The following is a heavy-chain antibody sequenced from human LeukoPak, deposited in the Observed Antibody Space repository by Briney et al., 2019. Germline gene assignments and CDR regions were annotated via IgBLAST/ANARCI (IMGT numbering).Heavy chain of an antibody. J-gene: IGHJ3*02. V-gene: IGHV3-21*04. D-gene: IGHD3-10*01. CDR1: GFTFSSYS. Sequence: GGSLRLSCAASGFTFSSYSLNWVRQAPGKGLEWVSSISSSSSYIYYADSVKGRFTISRDNSKNTLYVQMNSLRAEDTAVYYCAKAQGMVRGVIDAFDIWGQGTMVTVSS. CDR2: ISSSSSYI. CDR3: AKAQGMVRGVIDAFDI.